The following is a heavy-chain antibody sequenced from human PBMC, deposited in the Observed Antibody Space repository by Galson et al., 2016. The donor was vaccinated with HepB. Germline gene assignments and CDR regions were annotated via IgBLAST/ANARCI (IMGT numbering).Heavy chain of an antibody. Sequence: SLRLSCAASGFGFSNYYMSWVRQAPGKGLEWLSYISNNDGNTAFYTDSVKGRFTNSRDNPKNLLFLEMNRLRVEDTAVYYCARLDWYHMDVWGQGTTVTVSS. CDR3: ARLDWYHMDV. CDR1: GFGFSNYY. CDR2: ISNNDGNTA. D-gene: IGHD2-21*01. V-gene: IGHV3-11*01. J-gene: IGHJ6*02.